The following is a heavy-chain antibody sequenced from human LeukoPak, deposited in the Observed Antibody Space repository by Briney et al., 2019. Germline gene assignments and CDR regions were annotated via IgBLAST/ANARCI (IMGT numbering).Heavy chain of an antibody. CDR2: IYYSGST. CDR1: GGSISSYY. D-gene: IGHD6-19*01. V-gene: IGHV4-59*01. J-gene: IGHJ5*02. CDR3: ARQLAVAGSGVSWFDP. Sequence: SETLSLTCTVSGGSISSYYWRWIRQPPGKGLEWIGYIYYSGSTNYNPSLKSRVTITVDTSKNQFSLKLSSVTAADTAVYYCARQLAVAGSGVSWFDPWGQGTLVTVSS.